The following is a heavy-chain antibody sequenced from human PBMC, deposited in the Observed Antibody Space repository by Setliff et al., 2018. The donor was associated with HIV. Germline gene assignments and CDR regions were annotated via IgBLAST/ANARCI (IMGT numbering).Heavy chain of an antibody. CDR3: ARIYCSSTSCPTHTEY. CDR1: GFTFSSYS. V-gene: IGHV3-21*01. CDR2: ISSGGEIM. Sequence: LRLSCAASGFTFSSYSMNWVRQAPGKGLEWVSAISSGGEIMFYADSVKGRFTISRDNAKNSLYLQMNSLRAEDTAVYYCARIYCSSTSCPTHTEYWGQGTLVTVSS. D-gene: IGHD2-2*01. J-gene: IGHJ4*02.